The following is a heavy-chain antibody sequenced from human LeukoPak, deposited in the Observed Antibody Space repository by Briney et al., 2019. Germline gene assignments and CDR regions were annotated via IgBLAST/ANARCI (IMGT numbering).Heavy chain of an antibody. J-gene: IGHJ4*02. CDR3: AGGFDSRKTGY. Sequence: SQTLSLTCTVSGGSISSGDYYWSWIRQHPGKGLEWIAYTYYSGSTHYNPSLESRLTISVDTSKNQFSLKLSSVTAADTAVYYCAGGFDSRKTGYWGQGTLVTVSS. CDR2: TYYSGST. CDR1: GGSISSGDYY. D-gene: IGHD6-13*01. V-gene: IGHV4-31*03.